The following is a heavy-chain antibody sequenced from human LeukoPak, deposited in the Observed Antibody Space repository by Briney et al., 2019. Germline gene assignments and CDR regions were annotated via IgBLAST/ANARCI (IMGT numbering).Heavy chain of an antibody. CDR3: AKDQYFMTGYYSHMDV. D-gene: IGHD3-9*01. V-gene: IGHV3-30*18. J-gene: IGHJ6*03. Sequence: PGGSLRLSCAASGFTFSSYGMHWVRQAPGKGLEWVAVISYDGSNINYAESVKGRFTISRDNSKNTLYLQMNSLRAEDTAVYYCAKDQYFMTGYYSHMDVWGKGTTVTISS. CDR2: ISYDGSNI. CDR1: GFTFSSYG.